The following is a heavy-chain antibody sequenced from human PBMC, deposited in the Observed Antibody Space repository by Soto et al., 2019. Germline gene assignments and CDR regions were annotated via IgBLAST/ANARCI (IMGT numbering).Heavy chain of an antibody. Sequence: QVQLVQSGAEVKKPGSSVKVSCKASGGTFSSYAISWVRQAPGQGLEWMGGIIPIFGTANYAQKFQGRVTINEDGPLRAAYIEMSSLSSVVSCVYYSQYYDYGMDVGGQGATVT. CDR2: IIPIFGTA. CDR1: GGTFSSYA. V-gene: IGHV1-69*01. J-gene: IGHJ6*02. CDR3: QYYDYGMDV.